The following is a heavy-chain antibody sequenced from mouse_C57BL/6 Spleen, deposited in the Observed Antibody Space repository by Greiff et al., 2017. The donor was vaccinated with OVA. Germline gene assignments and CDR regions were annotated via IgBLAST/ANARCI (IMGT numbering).Heavy chain of an antibody. CDR1: GFTFSSYA. D-gene: IGHD3-1*01. V-gene: IGHV5-4*01. CDR2: ISDGGSYT. Sequence: EVKLMESGGGLVKPGGSLKLSCAASGFTFSSYAMSWVRQTPEKRLEWVATISDGGSYTYYPDNVKGRFTISRDNAKNNLYLQMSHLKSEDTAMDDCARDRGPREYFDDWGKGTTLTVSS. CDR3: ARDRGPREYFDD. J-gene: IGHJ2*01.